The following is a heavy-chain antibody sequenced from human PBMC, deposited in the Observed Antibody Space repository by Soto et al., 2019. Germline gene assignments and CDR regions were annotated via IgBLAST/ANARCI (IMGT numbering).Heavy chain of an antibody. D-gene: IGHD2-15*01. Sequence: EVQLVQSGAEVKKPGESLKISCKGSGYSFTSYWIGWVRQMPGKGLEWMGIIYPGDSDTRYSPSFQGQVTISADKSISPAYLQWSSLQASDTAMYYCATPPLGYCSGGSCYYYWGQGTLVTVSS. J-gene: IGHJ4*02. CDR2: IYPGDSDT. CDR1: GYSFTSYW. CDR3: ATPPLGYCSGGSCYYY. V-gene: IGHV5-51*03.